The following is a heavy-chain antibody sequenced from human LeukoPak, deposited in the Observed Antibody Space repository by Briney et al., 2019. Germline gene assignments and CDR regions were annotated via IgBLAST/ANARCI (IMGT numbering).Heavy chain of an antibody. D-gene: IGHD4-17*01. J-gene: IGHJ4*02. Sequence: GGSLRLSCAASGFTFSSYAMHWVRQAPGKGLEWVAVISYDGSNKYYADSVKSRFTISRDNSKNTLYLQMSSLRAEDTAVYYCARAYGDYGEAFDYWGQGTLVTVSS. V-gene: IGHV3-30-3*01. CDR3: ARAYGDYGEAFDY. CDR1: GFTFSSYA. CDR2: ISYDGSNK.